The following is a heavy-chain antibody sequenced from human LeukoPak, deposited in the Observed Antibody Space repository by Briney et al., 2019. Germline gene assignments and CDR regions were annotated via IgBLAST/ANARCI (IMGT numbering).Heavy chain of an antibody. J-gene: IGHJ6*03. CDR2: ISGSGGTT. V-gene: IGHV3-23*01. CDR1: EFTLSDFG. CDR3: AKGAVESLDYYFYMEV. Sequence: GGSLRLSCATSEFTLSDFGMNWVRQAPGKGLQWVSSISGSGGTTYIADSLKGRFTISRDNSKNTLFLEMNSLRVEDTALYYCAKGAVESLDYYFYMEVWGTGTTVTVSS.